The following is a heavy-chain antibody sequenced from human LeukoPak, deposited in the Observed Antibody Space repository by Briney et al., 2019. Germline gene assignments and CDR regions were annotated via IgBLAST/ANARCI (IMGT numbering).Heavy chain of an antibody. CDR3: TRGSIAYYYMDV. J-gene: IGHJ6*03. Sequence: SETLSLTCTVSGVSISSSNSYWGWIRQPPGKGLEWIGSIYYSGNTYYNASLKSQVSISIDTSKNQFSLKLSSVTAADTAVYYCTRGSIAYYYMDVWGKGTTVTISS. D-gene: IGHD3-22*01. V-gene: IGHV4-39*07. CDR1: GVSISSSNSY. CDR2: IYYSGNT.